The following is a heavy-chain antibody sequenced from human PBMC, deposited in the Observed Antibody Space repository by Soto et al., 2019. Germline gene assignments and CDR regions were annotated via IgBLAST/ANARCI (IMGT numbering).Heavy chain of an antibody. CDR1: GASFSGHC. Sequence: PSETLSLTCAVYGASFSGHCWNWIRQPPGKGPEWLGEIDHNGSPNYSPSFKSRVSISTDTSRNQFSLKVNSVTAADTAVYYCARGKSRYGTGTFYNYFYMDVWGKGNTVTVSS. D-gene: IGHD3-10*01. CDR3: ARGKSRYGTGTFYNYFYMDV. J-gene: IGHJ6*03. V-gene: IGHV4-34*01. CDR2: IDHNGSP.